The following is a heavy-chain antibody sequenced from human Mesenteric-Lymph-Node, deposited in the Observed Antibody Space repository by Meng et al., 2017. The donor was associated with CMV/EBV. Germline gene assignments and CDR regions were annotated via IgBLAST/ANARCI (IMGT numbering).Heavy chain of an antibody. D-gene: IGHD3-10*01. CDR3: ARGHQLLWFGEPEYYFDY. J-gene: IGHJ4*02. CDR2: ISYDGSNK. Sequence: FTFRGHARHWVPQAPGKGLEWVAVISYDGSNKYYADSVKGRFTLSSDNSKNPLYLQMNSLRAEDTAVYYCARGHQLLWFGEPEYYFDYWGQGTLVTVSS. V-gene: IGHV3-30-3*01. CDR1: FTFRGHA.